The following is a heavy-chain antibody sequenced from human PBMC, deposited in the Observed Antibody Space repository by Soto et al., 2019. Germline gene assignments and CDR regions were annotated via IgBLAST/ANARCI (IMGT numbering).Heavy chain of an antibody. V-gene: IGHV4-39*01. CDR1: GGSISSSSYY. J-gene: IGHJ4*02. CDR3: ARHQAGPFDY. CDR2: IYYSGST. Sequence: LSLTCTVSGGSISSSSYYWGWIRQPPGKGLEWIGSIYYSGSTNYNPSLKSRVTISVDTSKNQFSLKLTSVTAADAAVYYCARHQAGPFDYWGQGTLVTVSS. D-gene: IGHD6-13*01.